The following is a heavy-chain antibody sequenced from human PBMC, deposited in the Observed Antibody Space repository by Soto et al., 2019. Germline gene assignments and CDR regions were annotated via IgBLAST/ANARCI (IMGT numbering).Heavy chain of an antibody. J-gene: IGHJ2*01. Sequence: QVQLVQSGAEVKKPGASVKVSCKASGYTFTSYAMHWVRQAPGQRLEWMGWINAGNGNTKYSQKFQGRVTITRDTXXXXXXXXXXXXXXXXXXXYXXXXXXXLYWYFDLWGRGTLVTVSS. V-gene: IGHV1-3*01. CDR1: GYTFTSYA. CDR2: INAGNGNT. CDR3: XXXXXLYWYFDL.